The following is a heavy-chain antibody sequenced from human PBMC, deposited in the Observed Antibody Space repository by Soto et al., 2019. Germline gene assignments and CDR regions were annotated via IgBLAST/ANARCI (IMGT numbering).Heavy chain of an antibody. CDR3: ARDKPPGYSSSLYYYGMDV. CDR1: GFTFSSYA. D-gene: IGHD6-13*01. J-gene: IGHJ6*02. V-gene: IGHV3-23*01. CDR2: ISGSGGST. Sequence: PGGSLRLSCAASGFTFSSYAMSWVRQTPGKGLEWVSAISGSGGSTYYADSVKGRFTISRDNSKNTLYLQMNSLRAEDTAVYYCARDKPPGYSSSLYYYGMDVWGQGTMVTVSS.